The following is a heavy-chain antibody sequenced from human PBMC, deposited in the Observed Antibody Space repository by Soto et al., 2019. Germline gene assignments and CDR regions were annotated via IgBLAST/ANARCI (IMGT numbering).Heavy chain of an antibody. D-gene: IGHD1-1*01. CDR3: ARGRYGDY. CDR2: ISAHNGNT. CDR1: GYAFTTYG. V-gene: IGHV1-18*01. J-gene: IGHJ4*02. Sequence: QVHLVQSGAEVKKPGASVKVSCQGSGYAFTTYGITWVRQAPGQGLEWKGWISAHNGNTNYAQKLQGRVTVTRDTSTSTAYMELRGLRYDDTAVYYCARGRYGDYWGQGALVTVSS.